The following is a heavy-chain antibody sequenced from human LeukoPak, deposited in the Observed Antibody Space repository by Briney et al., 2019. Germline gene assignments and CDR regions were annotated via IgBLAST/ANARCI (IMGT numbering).Heavy chain of an antibody. CDR1: GGTFSSYA. D-gene: IGHD1-26*01. CDR3: XXAXXYYXXSWFDP. V-gene: IGHV1-69*05. Sequence: ASVKVSCKASGGTFSSYAISWVRQAPGQGLEWMGGIIPIFGTANYAQKFQGRVTITTDESTSTAYMELSSLRSEDTGVYYCXXAXXYYXXSWFDPWGQGTLVTVS. CDR2: IIPIFGTA. J-gene: IGHJ5*02.